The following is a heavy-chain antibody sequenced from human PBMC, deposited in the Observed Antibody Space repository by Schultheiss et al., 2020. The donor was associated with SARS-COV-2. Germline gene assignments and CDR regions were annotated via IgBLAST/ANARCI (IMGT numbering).Heavy chain of an antibody. J-gene: IGHJ6*03. Sequence: SETLSLTCTVSGGSISSYYWSWIRQPPGKGLEWIGYIYYSGSTNYNPSLKSRVTISVDMSKNQFSLKLSSVTAADTAVYYCAREGSDYYYYYYMDVWGKGTTVTVSS. CDR3: AREGSDYYYYYYMDV. CDR2: IYYSGST. CDR1: GGSISSYY. V-gene: IGHV4-59*12.